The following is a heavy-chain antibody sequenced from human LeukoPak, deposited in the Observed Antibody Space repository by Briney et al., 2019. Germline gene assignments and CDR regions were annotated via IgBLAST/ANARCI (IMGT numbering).Heavy chain of an antibody. CDR1: GFTFSSYA. D-gene: IGHD3-16*01. V-gene: IGHV3-23*01. Sequence: GGSLRLSCAASGFTFSSYAMSWVRQAPGKGLEWVSAISGSGGSTYYADSVKGRFTISGDNSKNTLYLQMNSLRAEDTAVYYCAKDGLKGGVNWFDPWGQGTLVTVSS. CDR3: AKDGLKGGVNWFDP. J-gene: IGHJ5*02. CDR2: ISGSGGST.